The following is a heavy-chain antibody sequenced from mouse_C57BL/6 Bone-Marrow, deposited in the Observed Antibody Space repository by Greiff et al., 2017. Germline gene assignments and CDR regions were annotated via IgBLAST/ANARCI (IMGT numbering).Heavy chain of an antibody. CDR3: AREPYDYDGYFDV. CDR2: RRNKANDYTT. V-gene: IGHV7-1*01. CDR1: GFTFSDFY. J-gene: IGHJ1*03. Sequence: EVKLMESGGGLVQSGRSLRLSCATSGFTFSDFYMEWVRQAPGQGLEWIAARRNKANDYTTEYSASVKGRFIVSRDTSQSILYLQMNALRAEDTAIYYCAREPYDYDGYFDVWGTGTTVTVSS. D-gene: IGHD2-4*01.